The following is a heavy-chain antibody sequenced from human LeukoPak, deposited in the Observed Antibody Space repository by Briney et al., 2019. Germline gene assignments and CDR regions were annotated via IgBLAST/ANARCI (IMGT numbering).Heavy chain of an antibody. CDR1: GYSFTSYW. D-gene: IGHD6-13*01. J-gene: IGHJ5*02. Sequence: GDSPKISCKGSGYSFTSYWISWVRQMPGKGLEWMGRIDPSDSYTNYSPSFQGHVTISADKSISTAYLQWSSLKASDTAMYYCARTAAPRGNWFDPWGQGTLVTVSS. CDR2: IDPSDSYT. V-gene: IGHV5-10-1*01. CDR3: ARTAAPRGNWFDP.